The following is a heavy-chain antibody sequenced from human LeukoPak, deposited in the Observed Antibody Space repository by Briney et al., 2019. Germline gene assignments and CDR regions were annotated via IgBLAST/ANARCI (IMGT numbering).Heavy chain of an antibody. CDR2: INPNSGGT. Sequence: GASVKLSCKASGYTFTSYYMHWVRHAHGQGLERKGWINPNSGGTNYAQKLQGRVTMTRDTSNSAAYMELSWLRSDDTAVYYCARAAGSGSYYSDYWGQGTLVTVSS. CDR1: GYTFTSYY. V-gene: IGHV1-2*02. J-gene: IGHJ4*02. CDR3: ARAAGSGSYYSDY. D-gene: IGHD3-10*01.